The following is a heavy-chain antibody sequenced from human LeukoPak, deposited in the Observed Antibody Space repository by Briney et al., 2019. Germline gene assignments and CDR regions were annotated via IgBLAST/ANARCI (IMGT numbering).Heavy chain of an antibody. Sequence: SQTLSLTCTVSGVSISSGGYYWSWIRQHPGKGLEWIVYIYYSGSTYYNPSLKSRVTISVDTSKNQFLLKLSSVTAADTAVYYCARDLRQQLVRGYGMDVWGQGTTVTVSS. J-gene: IGHJ6*02. CDR1: GVSISSGGYY. CDR2: IYYSGST. D-gene: IGHD6-13*01. V-gene: IGHV4-31*03. CDR3: ARDLRQQLVRGYGMDV.